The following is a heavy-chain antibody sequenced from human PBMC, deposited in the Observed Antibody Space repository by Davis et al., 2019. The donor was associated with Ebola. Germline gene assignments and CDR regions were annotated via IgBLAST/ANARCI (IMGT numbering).Heavy chain of an antibody. V-gene: IGHV5-51*01. CDR1: GYDLTTYW. CDR2: IYPHDSQT. J-gene: IGHJ4*02. D-gene: IGHD3-16*01. CDR3: AGGMMGFRFDH. Sequence: GESLKISCGGSGYDLTTYWIAWVRQTPGKGVEWMAMIYPHDSQTKYNPSFQGLITVSVDRSIPTAYLQWNSLKASDTAMYFCAGGMMGFRFDHWGQGTPVTVSS.